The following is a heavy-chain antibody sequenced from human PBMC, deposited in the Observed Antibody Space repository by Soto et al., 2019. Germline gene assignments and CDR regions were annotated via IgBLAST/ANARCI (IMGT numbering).Heavy chain of an antibody. J-gene: IGHJ4*02. CDR2: IWYDGSNK. V-gene: IGHV3-33*01. CDR3: ARGGGDGYHLEY. D-gene: IGHD3-16*01. Sequence: QVKRVESGGGVVQPGRSLRLSCAASGFTFSSNSMHWVRQAPGKGLEWVAVIWYDGSNKYYADSMKGRFTISRDNSKYKLYLQMNSLRAEDKAVYYCARGGGDGYHLEYWGQGTLVTVSS. CDR1: GFTFSSNS.